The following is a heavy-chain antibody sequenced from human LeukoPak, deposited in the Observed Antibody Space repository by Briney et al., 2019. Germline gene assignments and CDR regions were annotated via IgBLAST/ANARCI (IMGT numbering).Heavy chain of an antibody. CDR2: IYHSGST. CDR1: GGSISSGGYY. J-gene: IGHJ4*02. V-gene: IGHV4-30-2*01. Sequence: SQTLSLTCTVSGGSISSGGYYWSWIRQPPGKGLEWIGYIYHSGSTYYNPSLKSRVTISVDRSKNQFSLKLSSVTAADTAVYYCARTPGLVGATPFFDYWGQGTLVTVSS. D-gene: IGHD1-26*01. CDR3: ARTPGLVGATPFFDY.